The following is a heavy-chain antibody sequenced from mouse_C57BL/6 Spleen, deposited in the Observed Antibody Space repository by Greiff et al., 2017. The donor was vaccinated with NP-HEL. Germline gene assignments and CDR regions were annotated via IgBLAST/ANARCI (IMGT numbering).Heavy chain of an antibody. D-gene: IGHD2-2*01. CDR1: GYTFTGYW. Sequence: VQLQQSGAELMKPGASVKLSCKATGYTFTGYWIEWVKQRPGHGLEWIGEILPGSGSTNYNEKFKGKATFTADTSSNTAYMQLSSLTTEDSAIYYCATKGAYGYGQVFAYWGQGTLVTVSA. CDR2: ILPGSGST. V-gene: IGHV1-9*01. J-gene: IGHJ3*01. CDR3: ATKGAYGYGQVFAY.